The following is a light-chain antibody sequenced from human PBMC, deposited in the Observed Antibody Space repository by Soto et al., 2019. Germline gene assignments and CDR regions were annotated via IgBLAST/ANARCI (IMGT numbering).Light chain of an antibody. CDR1: QSVSSN. CDR3: QQYNVWPLT. Sequence: EIVMTQSPATLSVSPGERATLSCRSSQSVSSNLAWYQQKPGQTPKLLFYVASTRATGIPARFSGSGSGTEFTLTVSSLQSEDFAVYYCQQYNVWPLTFGGGTKVEF. V-gene: IGKV3-15*01. CDR2: VAS. J-gene: IGKJ4*01.